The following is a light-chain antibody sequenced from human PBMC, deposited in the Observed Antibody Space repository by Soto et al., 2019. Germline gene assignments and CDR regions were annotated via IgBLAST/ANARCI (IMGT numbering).Light chain of an antibody. J-gene: IGLJ1*01. CDR2: EVS. Sequence: QSVLTQPPSASGSPGQSVTISCTGTSSDFGGYNYVSWYQQHPGKAPKLMIYEVSKRPSGVPDRFSGSKSGNTASLTVSGFQAEDEADYYCSSYAGTNNLGVFGTGTKVTVL. V-gene: IGLV2-8*01. CDR1: SSDFGGYNY. CDR3: SSYAGTNNLGV.